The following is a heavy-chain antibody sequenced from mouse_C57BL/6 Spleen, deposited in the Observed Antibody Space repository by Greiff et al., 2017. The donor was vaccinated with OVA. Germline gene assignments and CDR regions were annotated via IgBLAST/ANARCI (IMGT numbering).Heavy chain of an antibody. V-gene: IGHV3-6*01. J-gene: IGHJ1*03. Sequence: DVQLVESGPGLVKPSQSLSLTCSVTGYSITSGYYWNWIRQFPGNKLEWMGYISYDGSNNYNPSLKNRISITRDTSKNQFFLKLNSVTTEDTATYYCARDYGSSYSWYFDVWGTGTTVTVSS. CDR3: ARDYGSSYSWYFDV. CDR1: GYSITSGYY. CDR2: ISYDGSN. D-gene: IGHD1-1*01.